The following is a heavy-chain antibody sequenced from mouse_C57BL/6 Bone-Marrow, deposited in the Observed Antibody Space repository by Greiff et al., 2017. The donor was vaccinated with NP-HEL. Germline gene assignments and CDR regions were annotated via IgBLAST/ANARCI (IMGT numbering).Heavy chain of an antibody. CDR3: ARGTKGVFYY. D-gene: IGHD1-3*01. CDR2: IYPGSGNT. J-gene: IGHJ2*01. Sequence: QVQLQQSGPELVKPGASVKISCKASGYSFTSYYIHWVKQRPGQGLEWIGWIYPGSGNTKYNEKFKGKATLTADTSSSTAYMQLSSLTSEDSAVYFCARGTKGVFYYWGQGTALTVSA. CDR1: GYSFTSYY. V-gene: IGHV1-66*01.